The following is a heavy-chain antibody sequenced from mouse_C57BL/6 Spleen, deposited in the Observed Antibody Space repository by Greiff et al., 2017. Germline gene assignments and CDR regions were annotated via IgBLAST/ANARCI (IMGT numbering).Heavy chain of an antibody. J-gene: IGHJ2*01. CDR1: GFTFSSYA. Sequence: EVQGVESGGGLVKPGGSLKLSCAASGFTFSSYAMSWVRQTPEKRLEWVATISDGGSYTYYPDNVKGRFTISRDNAKNNLYLQMSHLKSEDTAMYYCARDAKDYFDYWGQGTTLTVSS. V-gene: IGHV5-4*01. CDR3: ARDAKDYFDY. CDR2: ISDGGSYT.